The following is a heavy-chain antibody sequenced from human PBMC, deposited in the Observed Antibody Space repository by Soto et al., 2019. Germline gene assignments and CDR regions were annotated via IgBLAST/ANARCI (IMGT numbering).Heavy chain of an antibody. Sequence: VGSLRLSCAASGFTFSNAWMSWVRQAPGKGLEWVGRIKSKTDGGTTDYAAPVKGRFTISRDDSKNTLYLQMNSLKTEDTAVYYCTTAPLRYFDWLSFDYWGQGTLVTVSS. V-gene: IGHV3-15*01. CDR1: GFTFSNAW. D-gene: IGHD3-9*01. CDR2: IKSKTDGGTT. J-gene: IGHJ4*02. CDR3: TTAPLRYFDWLSFDY.